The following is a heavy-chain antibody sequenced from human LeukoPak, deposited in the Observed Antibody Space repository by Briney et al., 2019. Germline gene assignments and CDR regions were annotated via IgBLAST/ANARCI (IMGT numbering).Heavy chain of an antibody. V-gene: IGHV1-69*04. CDR3: ARVFPGLVRTGYYYGMDV. D-gene: IGHD2-8*01. J-gene: IGHJ6*02. Sequence: SVKVSCKASGGTFSSYAISWVRQAPGQGLEWMGRIIPILGVANYAQKFQGRVTITADKSTSTAYMELSSLRSEDTAVYYCARVFPGLVRTGYYYGMDVWGQGTTVTVSS. CDR1: GGTFSSYA. CDR2: IIPILGVA.